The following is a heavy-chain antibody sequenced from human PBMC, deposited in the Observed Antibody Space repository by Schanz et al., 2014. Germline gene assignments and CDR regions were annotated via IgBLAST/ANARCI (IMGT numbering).Heavy chain of an antibody. Sequence: QVQLVESGGGVVQPGRSLRLSCAASGFNFRNYGMHWVRQAPGKGLEWVAGATFDGTKKYYGDSVKGRFTISRDNFKNTLFLQMNSLRAEDTAVYFCAKSYDTSGYSGFDYWGQGTLVTVSS. V-gene: IGHV3-33*05. J-gene: IGHJ4*02. CDR3: AKSYDTSGYSGFDY. CDR1: GFNFRNYG. CDR2: ATFDGTKK. D-gene: IGHD3-22*01.